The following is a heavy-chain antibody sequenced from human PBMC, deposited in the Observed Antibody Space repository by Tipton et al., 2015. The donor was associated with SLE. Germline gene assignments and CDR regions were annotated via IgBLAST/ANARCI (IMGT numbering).Heavy chain of an antibody. D-gene: IGHD3-10*01. Sequence: SLRLSCAASGFTFSSYAMSWVRQAPGKGLEWVSAISGSGGSTYYADSVKGRFTISRDNSKNTLYLQMNSLRAEDTAVYYCAKERGGAGRGYYGSGGRLNGMDVWGQGTTVAVSS. CDR1: GFTFSSYA. CDR3: AKERGGAGRGYYGSGGRLNGMDV. V-gene: IGHV3-23*01. J-gene: IGHJ6*02. CDR2: ISGSGGST.